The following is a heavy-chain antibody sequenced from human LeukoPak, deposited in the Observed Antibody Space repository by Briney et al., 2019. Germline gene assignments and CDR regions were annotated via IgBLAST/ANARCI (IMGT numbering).Heavy chain of an antibody. CDR3: ATPQSGSYYYYFDY. CDR2: IGGLGGST. J-gene: IGHJ4*02. Sequence: GGSLRLSCAASGFTFSSYAMSWVRQAPGKGLEWVSSIGGLGGSTFYAVSVKGRFTISRDNSKNTLYLQMNSLRAEDTAVYYCATPQSGSYYYYFDYWGQGTLVTVSS. D-gene: IGHD1-26*01. V-gene: IGHV3-23*01. CDR1: GFTFSSYA.